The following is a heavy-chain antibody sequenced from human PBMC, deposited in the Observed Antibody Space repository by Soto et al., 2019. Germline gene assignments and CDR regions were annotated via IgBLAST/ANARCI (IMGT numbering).Heavy chain of an antibody. Sequence: QLQMQESGPGLVKPSETLSLTCSVSGGSVSDSSYYWAWVRQTPGRGLEWIGSLYFTGSTYYTSSLKSRVTISIDTSKNQFSLRLNSVTVAVTAVYFYSRLDGLRYAYYFDNWGQGALVTVSA. D-gene: IGHD3-9*01. CDR2: LYFTGST. J-gene: IGHJ4*02. CDR1: GGSVSDSSYY. CDR3: SRLDGLRYAYYFDN. V-gene: IGHV4-39*01.